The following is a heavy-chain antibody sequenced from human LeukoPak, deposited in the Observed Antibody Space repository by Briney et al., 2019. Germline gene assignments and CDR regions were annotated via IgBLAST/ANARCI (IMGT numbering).Heavy chain of an antibody. CDR1: GGSITGYH. CDR2: IYSSETT. V-gene: IGHV4-4*08. Sequence: SETLSLTCTVSGGSITGYHWSWIRQPPGKGLEWIGYIYSSETTNYKPSLKSRVTISADTSKNQFSLKLTSVTAADAAIYYCARRNDFDIWGQGTMVTVSS. CDR3: ARRNDFDI. J-gene: IGHJ3*02.